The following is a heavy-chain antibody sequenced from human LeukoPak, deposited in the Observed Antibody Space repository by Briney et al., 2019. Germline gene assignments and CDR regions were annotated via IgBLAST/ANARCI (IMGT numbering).Heavy chain of an antibody. J-gene: IGHJ4*02. D-gene: IGHD5-18*01. CDR3: ASGYGL. CDR2: IKQDGSEK. V-gene: IGHV3-7*01. CDR1: GFTFSNYA. Sequence: GGSLRLSCAASGFTFSNYAMSWVRQAPGKGLEWVANIKQDGSEKYYVDSVKGRFTISRENAKNSVYLQMNSLRVEDTAVYYCASGYGLWGQGTLVTVSS.